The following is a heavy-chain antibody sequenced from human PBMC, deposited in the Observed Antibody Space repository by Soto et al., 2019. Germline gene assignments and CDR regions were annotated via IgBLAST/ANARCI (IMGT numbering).Heavy chain of an antibody. CDR1: GGSISSSSYY. Sequence: SETLSLTCTVSGGSISSSSYYWGWIRQPPGKGLEWIGSIYSSGSTYYNPSLKSRVTISVDTSKNQFSLKLRSDDTAVYYCAREGGDRCSRGSCYRKSGNWFDPWGQGTLVTVSS. CDR3: AREGGDRCSRGSCYRKSGNWFDP. D-gene: IGHD2-15*01. CDR2: IYSSGST. V-gene: IGHV4-39*07. J-gene: IGHJ5*02.